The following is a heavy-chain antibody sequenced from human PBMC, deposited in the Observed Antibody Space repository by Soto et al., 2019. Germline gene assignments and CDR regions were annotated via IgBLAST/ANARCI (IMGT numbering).Heavy chain of an antibody. CDR1: GDSVSSNIAA. Sequence: PSQTLSLTCAISGDSVSSNIAAWNWIRQSPSRGLEWLGRTYYRSKWYNDYAVSVKSRITINPDTSKNQFSLQLNSVTPEDTAVYYCARASLMVAMVNYYYYYGMDVWGQGTTVTVSS. CDR2: TYYRSKWYN. J-gene: IGHJ6*02. V-gene: IGHV6-1*01. D-gene: IGHD5-18*01. CDR3: ARASLMVAMVNYYYYYGMDV.